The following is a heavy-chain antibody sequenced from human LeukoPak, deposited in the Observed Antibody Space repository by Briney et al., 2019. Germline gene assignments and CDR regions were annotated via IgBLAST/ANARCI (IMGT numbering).Heavy chain of an antibody. CDR3: ARLWFGELRWFDP. Sequence: SETLSLTCTVSGGSISSYYWSWIRQPPGKGLEWIGYIYYGGSTNYNPSLKSRVTISVDTSKNQFSLKLSSVTAADTAVYYCARLWFGELRWFDPWGQGTLVTVSS. D-gene: IGHD3-10*01. CDR1: GGSISSYY. J-gene: IGHJ5*02. V-gene: IGHV4-59*01. CDR2: IYYGGST.